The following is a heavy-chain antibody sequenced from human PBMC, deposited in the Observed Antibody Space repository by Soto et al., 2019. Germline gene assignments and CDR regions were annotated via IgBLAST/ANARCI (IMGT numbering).Heavy chain of an antibody. CDR3: ARGKSYCSGGSCYRAYYYYYGMDV. V-gene: IGHV1-18*01. Sequence: ASVKVSCTASGYTFTSYGISWVRQAPGQGLEWMGWISAYNGNTNYAQKLQGRVTMTTDTSTSTAYMELRSLRSDDTAVYYCARGKSYCSGGSCYRAYYYYYGMDVWGQGTTVTVSS. CDR2: ISAYNGNT. D-gene: IGHD2-15*01. CDR1: GYTFTSYG. J-gene: IGHJ6*02.